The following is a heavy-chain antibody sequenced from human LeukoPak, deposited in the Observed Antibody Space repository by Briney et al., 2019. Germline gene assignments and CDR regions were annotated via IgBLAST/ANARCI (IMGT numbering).Heavy chain of an antibody. CDR3: ARGYYRLYYYYMDV. CDR1: GGSLSTDF. D-gene: IGHD1-26*01. V-gene: IGHV4-4*07. Sequence: SETLSLTCSVSGGSLSTDFWSWIRQPAGKGLEWIGRFYTRGTTEYSPSLKSRVTISVDTSKNQFSLKLSSVTAADTAVYYCARGYYRLYYYYMDVWGKGTTVTVSS. J-gene: IGHJ6*03. CDR2: FYTRGTT.